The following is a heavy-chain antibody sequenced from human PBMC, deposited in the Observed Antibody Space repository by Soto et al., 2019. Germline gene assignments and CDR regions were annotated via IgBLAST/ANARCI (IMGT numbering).Heavy chain of an antibody. CDR2: IYPGDSDT. J-gene: IGHJ3*02. Sequence: PGESLKISCKGSGYSFTSYWIGWVRQMPGKGLEWMGIIYPGDSDTRYSPSFQGQVTISADKSISTAYLQWSSLKASDTAMYYCARRMGASSSWLSRWAFDIWGQGTMGTVSS. CDR1: GYSFTSYW. V-gene: IGHV5-51*01. CDR3: ARRMGASSSWLSRWAFDI. D-gene: IGHD6-13*01.